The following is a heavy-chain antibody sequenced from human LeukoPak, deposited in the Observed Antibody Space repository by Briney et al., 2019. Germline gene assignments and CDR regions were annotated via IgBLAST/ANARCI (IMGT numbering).Heavy chain of an antibody. CDR1: GFTFSSYS. J-gene: IGHJ3*02. Sequence: GGSLRLSCAASGFTFSSYSMNWVRQAPGKGLEWVSMISTSSGYIYNADSVKGRFTISRDNAKNSLYLQMNSLRAEDTAVYYCARGTEVADTSAFDIWGRGTMVTVSS. V-gene: IGHV3-21*01. CDR3: ARGTEVADTSAFDI. CDR2: ISTSSGYI. D-gene: IGHD6-19*01.